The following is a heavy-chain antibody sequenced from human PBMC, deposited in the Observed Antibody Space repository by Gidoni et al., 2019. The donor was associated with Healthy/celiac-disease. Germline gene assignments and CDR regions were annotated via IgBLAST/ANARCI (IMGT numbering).Heavy chain of an antibody. J-gene: IGHJ4*02. CDR2: IKSKTDGGTT. Sequence: GGRIKSKTDGGTTDYAAPVKGRFTISRDDTKNTLYLQMHSLKTEDTAVYYCTTDRCSSTSCYIFDYWGQGTLVTVSS. CDR3: TTDRCSSTSCYIFDY. V-gene: IGHV3-15*01. D-gene: IGHD2-2*01.